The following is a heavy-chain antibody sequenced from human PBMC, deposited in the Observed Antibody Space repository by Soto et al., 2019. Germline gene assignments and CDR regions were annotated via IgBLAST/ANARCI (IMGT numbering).Heavy chain of an antibody. CDR1: GGSISSGGYY. J-gene: IGHJ3*02. D-gene: IGHD2-2*01. V-gene: IGHV3-23*01. CDR3: AKDLSPSPDIVAVPTHDAFDI. Sequence: PSETLSLTCTVSGGSISSGGYYWSWIRQAPGKGLEWVSAISGSGGSTYYADSVKGRFTISRDNSKNTLYLQMNSLRAEDTAVYYCAKDLSPSPDIVAVPTHDAFDIWGQGTMVTVSS. CDR2: ISGSGGST.